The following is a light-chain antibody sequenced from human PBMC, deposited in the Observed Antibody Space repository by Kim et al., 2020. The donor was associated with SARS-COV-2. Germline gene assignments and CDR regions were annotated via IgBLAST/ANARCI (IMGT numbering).Light chain of an antibody. J-gene: IGKJ1*01. CDR3: QRYNSSLWT. Sequence: DIQMTQSPSTLSASVGDRVTITCRASQSISSWLAWYQQKPGKAPKLLIYKASSLESGVPSRFSGSGSGTEFTLTISSLQPDDFATYYCQRYNSSLWTFGQGTKVDIK. CDR2: KAS. V-gene: IGKV1-5*03. CDR1: QSISSW.